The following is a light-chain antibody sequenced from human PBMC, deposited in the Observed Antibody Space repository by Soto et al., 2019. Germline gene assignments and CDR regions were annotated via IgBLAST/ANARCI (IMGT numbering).Light chain of an antibody. CDR3: SSYAGSSVV. CDR1: SSNVGGYNY. CDR2: DVT. J-gene: IGLJ2*01. Sequence: QSALTQPRSVSGSPGQSVTISCTGTSSNVGGYNYVSWYQQHPGKAPKLMIYDVTKRPSGVPDRFSGSKSGNAASLTISRLQAEEEADYYWSSYAGSSVVFGGGTKLTVL. V-gene: IGLV2-11*01.